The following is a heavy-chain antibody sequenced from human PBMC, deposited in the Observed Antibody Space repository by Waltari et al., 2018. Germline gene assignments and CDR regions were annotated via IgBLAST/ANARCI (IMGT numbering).Heavy chain of an antibody. J-gene: IGHJ4*02. D-gene: IGHD3-22*01. CDR2: INHSGST. CDR3: ARGLNNITMIVVGSPYYFDY. CDR1: GGSFSGYY. Sequence: QVQLQQWGAGLLKPSETLSLTCAVYGGSFSGYYWSWIRQPPGKGLEWIGEINHSGSTNYNPSLKSRVTISVDTSKNQFSLKLSSVTAADTAVYYCARGLNNITMIVVGSPYYFDYWGQGTLVTVSS. V-gene: IGHV4-34*01.